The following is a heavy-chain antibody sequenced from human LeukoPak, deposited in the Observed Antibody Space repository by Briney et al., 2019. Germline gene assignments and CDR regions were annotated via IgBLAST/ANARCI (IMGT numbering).Heavy chain of an antibody. Sequence: GESLKISCKTSGYTFANYWIGWVRQMPGKGLEWMGIIYPGDSDTRYSPSFQGQVTISADKSISTAYLQWSSLKASDTAMYYCARSNDYGSGPYYYYMDVWGKGTTVTVSS. D-gene: IGHD3-10*01. J-gene: IGHJ6*03. V-gene: IGHV5-51*01. CDR1: GYTFANYW. CDR3: ARSNDYGSGPYYYYMDV. CDR2: IYPGDSDT.